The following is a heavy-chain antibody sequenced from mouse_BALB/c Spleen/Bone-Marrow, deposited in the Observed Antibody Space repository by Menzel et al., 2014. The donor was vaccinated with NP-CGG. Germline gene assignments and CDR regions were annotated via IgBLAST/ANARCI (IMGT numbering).Heavy chain of an antibody. V-gene: IGHV1-69*02. CDR2: IYPSDSYT. Sequence: VQLQQSGAELVRLGASVKLSCKASGYTFTSYWINWVKQWPGQGFEWIGNIYPSDSYTNYNQKFKDKATLTVDKSSSTAYMQLSSPTSEDSAVYYCTRSYGSSYEYYFDYWGQGTTLTVSS. CDR3: TRSYGSSYEYYFDY. CDR1: GYTFTSYW. D-gene: IGHD1-1*01. J-gene: IGHJ2*01.